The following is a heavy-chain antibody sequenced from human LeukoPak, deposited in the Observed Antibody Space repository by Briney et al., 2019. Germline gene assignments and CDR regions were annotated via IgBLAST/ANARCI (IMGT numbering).Heavy chain of an antibody. Sequence: GGSLKLSCAASGFSFSGSAMHWVRQPSGKGLEWVGRVRSKADSYATAYAASVKGRFTISRDDSKNTAYLQMNSLKTEDTAVYYCTRHAPQAAAAPWGQGTLVTVSS. CDR3: TRHAPQAAAAP. V-gene: IGHV3-73*01. CDR2: VRSKADSYAT. CDR1: GFSFSGSA. J-gene: IGHJ5*02. D-gene: IGHD6-13*01.